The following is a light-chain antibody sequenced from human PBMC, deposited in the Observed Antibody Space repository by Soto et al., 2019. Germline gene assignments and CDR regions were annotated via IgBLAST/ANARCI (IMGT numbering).Light chain of an antibody. J-gene: IGKJ4*01. CDR1: QSVSSY. V-gene: IGKV3-11*01. CDR2: DAS. Sequence: EIVLTQSPAPLSLSPWERATLSCRASQSVSSYLAWYQQKPGQAPRILIYDASNMATGIPARFSGSGSGTDFTLTISSLEPEDFAVYYCQQRSNMGTFGGGTKVEIK. CDR3: QQRSNMGT.